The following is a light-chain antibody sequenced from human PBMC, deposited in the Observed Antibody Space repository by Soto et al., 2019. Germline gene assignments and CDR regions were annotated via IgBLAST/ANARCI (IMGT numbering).Light chain of an antibody. J-gene: IGKJ5*01. CDR2: GAS. CDR3: QQYSNWPPIT. V-gene: IGKV3-15*01. Sequence: EIVLTQSPGTLSLSPGERATLSCRASQSVSSNLAWYQQKPGQAPRLLISGASTRATGTPDRFSGSGSGTEFTLTISSLQSEDFAVYYCQQYSNWPPITFGQGTRLEIK. CDR1: QSVSSN.